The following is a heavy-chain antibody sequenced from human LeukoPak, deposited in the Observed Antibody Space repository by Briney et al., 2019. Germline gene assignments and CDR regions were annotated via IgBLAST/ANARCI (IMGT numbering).Heavy chain of an antibody. CDR2: ISYDGSNK. CDR1: GFTFSSYG. CDR3: AKDPTDAFDI. Sequence: GGSLRLSCAAPGFTFSSYGMHWVRQAPGKGLEWVAVISYDGSNKYYADSVKGRFTISRDNSKNTLYLQMNSLRAEDTAVYYCAKDPTDAFDIWGQGTMVTVSS. V-gene: IGHV3-30*18. J-gene: IGHJ3*02.